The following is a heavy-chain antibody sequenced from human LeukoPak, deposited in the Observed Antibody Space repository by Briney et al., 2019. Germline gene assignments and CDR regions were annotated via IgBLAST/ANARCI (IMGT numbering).Heavy chain of an antibody. CDR1: GGSISSSSYY. J-gene: IGHJ4*02. CDR2: IYYSGST. Sequence: SETLSLTYTVSGGSISSSSYYWGWIRQPPGKGLEWIGTIYYSGSTYYNPSLKSRVTISVDTSKNQFSLRLSSVTAADTAVYYCARTTYDWSFDYWGQGTLVTVSS. CDR3: ARTTYDWSFDY. V-gene: IGHV4-39*01. D-gene: IGHD3-9*01.